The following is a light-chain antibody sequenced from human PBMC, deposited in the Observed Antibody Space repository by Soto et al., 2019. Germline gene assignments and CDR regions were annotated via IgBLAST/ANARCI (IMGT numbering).Light chain of an antibody. CDR3: KQYGHSSGWT. V-gene: IGKV3-20*01. Sequence: EIVLTQSPGTLSLSPGERATLSCRASQSFNSNYFAWYQQKPGQAPRVLIYGASSRATGIPERFRSSGSGTDFTLTISRLEPEDFAVYYCKQYGHSSGWTFGQGTKVEIK. CDR1: QSFNSNY. J-gene: IGKJ1*01. CDR2: GAS.